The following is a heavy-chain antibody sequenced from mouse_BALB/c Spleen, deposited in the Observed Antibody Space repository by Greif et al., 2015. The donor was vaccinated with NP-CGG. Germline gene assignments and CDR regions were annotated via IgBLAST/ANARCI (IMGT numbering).Heavy chain of an antibody. CDR3: ARGYGYGY. CDR1: GFNIKDTY. CDR2: IDPANGST. Sequence: DVQLQESGAELVKPGASVKLSCTASGFNIKDTYMHWVKQRPEQGLEWIGRIDPANGSTKYDPKFQGKATITADTSSNTAYLQLSSLTSEDTAVYYCARGYGYGYWGQGTTLTVSS. J-gene: IGHJ2*01. D-gene: IGHD1-2*01. V-gene: IGHV14-3*02.